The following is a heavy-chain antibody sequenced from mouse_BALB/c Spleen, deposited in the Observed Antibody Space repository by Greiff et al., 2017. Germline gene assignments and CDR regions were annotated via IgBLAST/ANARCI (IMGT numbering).Heavy chain of an antibody. CDR3: ARDGGVRYDEAY. V-gene: IGHV5-4*02. CDR2: ISDGGSYT. J-gene: IGHJ3*01. CDR1: GFTFSDYY. Sequence: EVMLVESGGGLVKPGGSLKLSCAASGFTFSDYYMYWVRQTPEKRLEWVATISDGGSYTYYPDSVKGRFTISRDNAKNNLYLQMSSLKSEDTAMYYCARDGGVRYDEAYWGQGTLVTVSA. D-gene: IGHD2-14*01.